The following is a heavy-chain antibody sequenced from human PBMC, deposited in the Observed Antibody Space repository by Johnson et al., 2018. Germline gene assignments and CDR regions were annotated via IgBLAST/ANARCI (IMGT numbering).Heavy chain of an antibody. CDR3: AKETGGSGWYGDAFDI. J-gene: IGHJ3*02. CDR2: ISWHSGSI. V-gene: IGHV3-9*01. Sequence: QLVQSGGGLVQPGRSLRLSCAASGFTFDDYAMHWVRQAPGKGLEWVSGISWHSGSIGYADSVKGRFPIPRDNAKNSLYLQMNSLRAEDTALYYCAKETGGSGWYGDAFDIWGQGTMVTVSS. CDR1: GFTFDDYA. D-gene: IGHD6-19*01.